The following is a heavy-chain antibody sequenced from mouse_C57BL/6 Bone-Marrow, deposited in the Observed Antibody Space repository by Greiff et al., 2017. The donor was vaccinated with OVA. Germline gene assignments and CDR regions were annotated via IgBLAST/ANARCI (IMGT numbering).Heavy chain of an antibody. J-gene: IGHJ4*01. CDR3: ARGLRLPYYYAMDY. D-gene: IGHD3-2*02. Sequence: QVQLQQPGAELVMPGASVKLSCKASGYTFTSYWMHWVKQRPGQGLEWIGEIDPSDSYTNYNQKFKGKSTLTVDKYSSTAYMQLSSLTSEDSAVYYCARGLRLPYYYAMDYWGQGTSVTVSS. CDR2: IDPSDSYT. V-gene: IGHV1-69*01. CDR1: GYTFTSYW.